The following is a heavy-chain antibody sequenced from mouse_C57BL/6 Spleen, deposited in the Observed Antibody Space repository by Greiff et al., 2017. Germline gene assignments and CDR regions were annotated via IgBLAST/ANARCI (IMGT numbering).Heavy chain of an antibody. CDR2: ISSGGSYT. CDR1: GFTFSSYG. CDR3: ARHTTVVPNYYAMDY. D-gene: IGHD1-1*01. V-gene: IGHV5-6*01. J-gene: IGHJ4*01. Sequence: EVKLMESGGDLVKPGGSLKLSCAASGFTFSSYGMSWVRQTPDKRLEWVATISSGGSYTYYPDSVKGRFTISRDNAKNTLYLQMSSLKSEDTAMYYCARHTTVVPNYYAMDYWGQGTSVTVSS.